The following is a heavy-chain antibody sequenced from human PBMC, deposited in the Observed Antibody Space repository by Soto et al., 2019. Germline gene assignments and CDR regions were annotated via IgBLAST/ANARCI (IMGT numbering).Heavy chain of an antibody. Sequence: ASVKVSCKASGYTFTSYGISWVRQAPGQGLEWMGWISAYNGNTNYAQKLQGRVTMTTDTSTSTAYMELRSLRSDDTAVYYCARGEFYYDRSGYPGPFDYWGQGTLVTVSS. CDR3: ARGEFYYDRSGYPGPFDY. D-gene: IGHD3-22*01. J-gene: IGHJ4*02. CDR2: ISAYNGNT. CDR1: GYTFTSYG. V-gene: IGHV1-18*04.